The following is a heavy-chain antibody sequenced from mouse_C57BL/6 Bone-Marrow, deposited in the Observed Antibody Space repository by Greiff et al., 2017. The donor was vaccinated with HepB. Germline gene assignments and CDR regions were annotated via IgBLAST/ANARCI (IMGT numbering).Heavy chain of an antibody. CDR3: AIERHYGSSYAHWYFDV. Sequence: QVQLQQPGAELVKPGASVKVSCKASGYTFTSYWMHWVKQRPGQGLEWIGRIHPSDSDTNYNQKFKGKATLTVDKSSSTAYMQLSSLTSEDSAVYYCAIERHYGSSYAHWYFDVWGTGTTVTVSS. V-gene: IGHV1-74*01. CDR1: GYTFTSYW. CDR2: IHPSDSDT. D-gene: IGHD1-1*01. J-gene: IGHJ1*03.